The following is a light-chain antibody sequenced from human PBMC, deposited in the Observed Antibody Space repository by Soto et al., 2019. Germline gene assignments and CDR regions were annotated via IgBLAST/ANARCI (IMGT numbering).Light chain of an antibody. CDR1: SSDVV. CDR3: CSSAGGFTWV. J-gene: IGLJ3*02. V-gene: IGLV2-11*01. CDR2: YVT. Sequence: QSALTQPRSVSGSPGQSVTISCIGTSSDVVSWYQQHPDKAPKLIIYYVTQRPSGVPDRLSASKSGNTASLTISGLQAEDEADYYCCSSAGGFTWVFGGGTKLTVL.